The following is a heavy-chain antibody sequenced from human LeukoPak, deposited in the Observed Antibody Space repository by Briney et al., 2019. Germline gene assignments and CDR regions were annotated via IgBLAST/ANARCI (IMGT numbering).Heavy chain of an antibody. V-gene: IGHV3-23*01. CDR1: GFTFSSYA. Sequence: PGGSLRLSCAASGFTFSSYAMSWVRQAPGKGLEWVSTISSSGGGTYYADSVKGRFSISRDNSKNSLYLQLNRLRAEDMAVYYCAKALVRGVISYFDYWGQGTLVTVSS. D-gene: IGHD3-10*01. J-gene: IGHJ4*02. CDR2: ISSSGGGT. CDR3: AKALVRGVISYFDY.